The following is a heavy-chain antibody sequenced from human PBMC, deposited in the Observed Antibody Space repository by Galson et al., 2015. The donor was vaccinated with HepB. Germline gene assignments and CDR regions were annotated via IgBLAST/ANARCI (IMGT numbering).Heavy chain of an antibody. J-gene: IGHJ3*02. CDR3: ARDLQVGATGPYDAFAI. D-gene: IGHD1-26*01. CDR2: ISGSDVST. V-gene: IGHV3-23*01. CDR1: RFTFSNYA. Sequence: SLRLSCAASRFTFSNYAMSWVRQAPGKGLEWVSAISGSDVSTYYADSVKGRFTISRDNSKNTLLLQMHSLRAEDTAVYYCARDLQVGATGPYDAFAIWRQGTMVTVSS.